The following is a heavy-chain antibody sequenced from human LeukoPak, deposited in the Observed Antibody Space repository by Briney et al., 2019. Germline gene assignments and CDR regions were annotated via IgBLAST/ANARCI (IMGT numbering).Heavy chain of an antibody. CDR3: AKDLYWGFDY. Sequence: PGGSLRLSCAASGFTFSTYGMSWVRQAPGKGLEWVSAISGNGGKTYYADSVKGRFTISRDNSKSTLYLQMSSLRAEDTAVYYCAKDLYWGFDYWGQGILVTVSS. CDR1: GFTFSTYG. CDR2: ISGNGGKT. J-gene: IGHJ4*02. D-gene: IGHD7-27*01. V-gene: IGHV3-23*01.